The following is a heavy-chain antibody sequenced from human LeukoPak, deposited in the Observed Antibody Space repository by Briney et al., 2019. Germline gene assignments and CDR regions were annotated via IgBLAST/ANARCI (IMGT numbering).Heavy chain of an antibody. J-gene: IGHJ4*02. D-gene: IGHD6-19*01. V-gene: IGHV3-48*03. CDR1: GFTFSSYE. CDR3: AREPAGYSSGWFDY. CDR2: ISSSGSTI. Sequence: GGSLRLSCVASGFTFSSYEMNWVRQAPGEGLEWVSYISSSGSTIYYADSVKGRFTISRDNAKNSLYMQMNSLRAEDTAVYYCAREPAGYSSGWFDYWGQGTLVTVSS.